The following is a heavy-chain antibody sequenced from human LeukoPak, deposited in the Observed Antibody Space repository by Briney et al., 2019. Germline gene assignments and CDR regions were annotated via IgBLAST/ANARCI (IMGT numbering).Heavy chain of an antibody. V-gene: IGHV3-72*01. CDR2: IRKKTNSYTT. J-gene: IGHJ6*02. CDR3: ARVTLYALDV. Sequence: GGSLRLSCAASGFTFRDHYMDRVRQAPGKGLEWVGRIRKKTNSYTTDYAAPVKGRFTISRDDSKSSLYLQMNSLKTEDTAVYHCARVTLYALDVWGQGTTVTVSS. CDR1: GFTFRDHY.